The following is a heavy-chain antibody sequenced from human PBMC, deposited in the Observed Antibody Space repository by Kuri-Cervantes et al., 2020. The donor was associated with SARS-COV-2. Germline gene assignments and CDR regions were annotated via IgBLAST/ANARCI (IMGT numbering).Heavy chain of an antibody. CDR1: RYTFTNYG. CDR2: ISGYNDNT. CDR3: VRVIVVVVADMGYFDY. Sequence: ASVQVSCKASRYTFTNYGFSWVRQAPGQGLEWMGWISGYNDNTKYSQKLQGRVTMTTDTYTSTVYMELRSLRSDDTAVYYCVRVIVVVVADMGYFDYWGQGTLVTVSS. D-gene: IGHD2-15*01. V-gene: IGHV1-18*04. J-gene: IGHJ4*02.